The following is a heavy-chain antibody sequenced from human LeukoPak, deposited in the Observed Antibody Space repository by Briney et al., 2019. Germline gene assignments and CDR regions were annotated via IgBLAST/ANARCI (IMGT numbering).Heavy chain of an antibody. Sequence: GGSLGLSCEASGFTFGSYWITWFRQAPGKGPEWVANIKQDGSEKYYVDSVKGRFTISRDNAKNSLYLQMNSLRAEDTAVYYCARDRSGYDYWGQGTLVTVSS. CDR2: IKQDGSEK. J-gene: IGHJ4*02. D-gene: IGHD5-12*01. CDR1: GFTFGSYW. V-gene: IGHV3-7*01. CDR3: ARDRSGYDY.